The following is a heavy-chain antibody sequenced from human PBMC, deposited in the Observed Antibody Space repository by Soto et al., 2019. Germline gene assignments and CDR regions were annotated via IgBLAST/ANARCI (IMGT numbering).Heavy chain of an antibody. V-gene: IGHV1-69*12. CDR1: GGTFSSYA. D-gene: IGHD4-4*01. CDR2: IIPIFGTA. CDR3: ASMTEPYSNYDYYYYGMDV. Sequence: QVQLVQSGAEVKKPGSSVKVSCKASGGTFSSYAISWVRQAPGQGLEWMGGIIPIFGTANYAQKFQGRVTITADESTSTAYMELSSLRSEDTVGYYCASMTEPYSNYDYYYYGMDVWGQGTTVTVSS. J-gene: IGHJ6*02.